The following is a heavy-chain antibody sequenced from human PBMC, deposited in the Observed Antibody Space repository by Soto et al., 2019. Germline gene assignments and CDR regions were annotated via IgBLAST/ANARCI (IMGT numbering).Heavy chain of an antibody. V-gene: IGHV4-34*01. CDR1: GGSFSGYI. CDR3: ACIFSGGYGYGFYYYGMDV. CDR2: INHSGSA. Sequence: SETLSLTCDVYGGSFSGYIWTWISQTPGKGLQWIGQINHSGSANYNPSLKSRVTISVHTSNSQFSLKLSSVTAADTAVYYCACIFSGGYGYGFYYYGMDVWGQGTTVTVSS. J-gene: IGHJ6*02. D-gene: IGHD5-18*01.